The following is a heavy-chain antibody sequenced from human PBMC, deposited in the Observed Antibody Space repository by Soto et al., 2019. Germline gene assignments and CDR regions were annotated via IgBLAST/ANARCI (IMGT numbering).Heavy chain of an antibody. CDR1: GFTFSDAW. CDR2: IKSKIDGGTT. Sequence: PGGSLRLSCAASGFTFSDAWMSWVRQAPGKGLEWIGRIKSKIDGGTTDYAAPVKGRFTISRDDSKNTLFLQMNSLKTEGTAVYYCARDLYSLFRIRAFDYWGQGALVTVSS. V-gene: IGHV3-15*01. J-gene: IGHJ4*02. D-gene: IGHD2-15*01. CDR3: ARDLYSLFRIRAFDY.